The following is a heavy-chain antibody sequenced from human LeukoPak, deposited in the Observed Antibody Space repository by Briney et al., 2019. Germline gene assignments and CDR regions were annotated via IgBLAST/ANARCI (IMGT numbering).Heavy chain of an antibody. CDR1: GFTFSNYW. J-gene: IGHJ3*01. CDR3: ARGPYDV. CDR2: IKQDGSEK. V-gene: IGHV3-7*01. Sequence: GGSLRLSCAASGFTFSNYWMYWVRQAPGKGLEWVANIKQDGSEKFYVDSVKGRFTISRDNAKSSLYLQMNSLRAEDTAIYYCARGPYDVWGQGAMVTVSP.